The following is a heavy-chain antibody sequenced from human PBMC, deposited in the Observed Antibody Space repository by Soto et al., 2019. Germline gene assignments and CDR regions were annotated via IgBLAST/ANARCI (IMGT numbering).Heavy chain of an antibody. CDR3: ARVGLGTPYDAFDI. Sequence: GGSLRLSCAASGFTFSSYEMNWVRQAPGKGLEWVSYISSSGSTIYYADSVKGRFTIPRDNAKNSLYLQMNSLRAEDTAVYYCARVGLGTPYDAFDIWGQGTMVTVSS. CDR1: GFTFSSYE. D-gene: IGHD7-27*01. V-gene: IGHV3-48*03. CDR2: ISSSGSTI. J-gene: IGHJ3*02.